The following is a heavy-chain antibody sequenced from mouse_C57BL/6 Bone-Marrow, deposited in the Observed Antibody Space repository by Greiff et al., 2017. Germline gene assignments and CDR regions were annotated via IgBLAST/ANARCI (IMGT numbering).Heavy chain of an antibody. CDR1: GYAFSSSW. CDR2: IYPGDGDT. D-gene: IGHD1-1*01. Sequence: VQLVESGPELVKPGASVKISCKASGYAFSSSWMNWVKQRPGKGLEWIGRIYPGDGDTNYNGKFKGKATLTADKSSSTAYMQLSSLTSEDSAVYFCARSYYGSSYFYYAMDYWGQGTSVTVSS. V-gene: IGHV1-82*01. CDR3: ARSYYGSSYFYYAMDY. J-gene: IGHJ4*01.